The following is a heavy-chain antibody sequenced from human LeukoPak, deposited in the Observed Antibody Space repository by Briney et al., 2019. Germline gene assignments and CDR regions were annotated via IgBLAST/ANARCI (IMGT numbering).Heavy chain of an antibody. CDR2: IYTSGST. D-gene: IGHD5-18*01. CDR1: GSSISSGSYY. CDR3: ARERGIQLWLAPSNHFDY. V-gene: IGHV4-61*02. J-gene: IGHJ4*02. Sequence: SQTLSLTCTVSGSSISSGSYYWSWIRQPAGKGLEWIGRIYTSGSTNYNPSLKSRVTISVDTSKNQFSLKLSSVTAADTAVYYCARERGIQLWLAPSNHFDYWGQGTLVTVSS.